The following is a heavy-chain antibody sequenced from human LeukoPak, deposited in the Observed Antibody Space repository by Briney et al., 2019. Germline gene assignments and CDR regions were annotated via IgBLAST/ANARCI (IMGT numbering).Heavy chain of an antibody. Sequence: GGSLRLSCAASGITFSSYAMNWVRQAPGKGLEWVSAISGSGGRTYYADSVKGRFTISRDNSKNTLYLQMNSLRAEDTAVYYCAKDRGYEYVWGSYPSGYWGQGTLVTVSS. CDR2: ISGSGGRT. CDR1: GITFSSYA. V-gene: IGHV3-23*01. J-gene: IGHJ4*02. CDR3: AKDRGYEYVWGSYPSGY. D-gene: IGHD3-16*02.